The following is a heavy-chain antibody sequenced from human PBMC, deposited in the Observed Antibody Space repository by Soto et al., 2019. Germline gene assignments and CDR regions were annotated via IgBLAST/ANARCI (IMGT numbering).Heavy chain of an antibody. Sequence: GGSLRLSCAVSGFTFSSYGMHWVRQAPGKGLEWVSDIWFGGSTDSNAASVKGRFTISRDNAKNNRCLHMKSLRSEDTAVYYWARDWRIYYPFLSGYYQAYCFAMDVWGQGTTVTVSS. J-gene: IGHJ6*02. D-gene: IGHD3-9*01. CDR1: GFTFSSYG. CDR3: ARDWRIYYPFLSGYYQAYCFAMDV. CDR2: IWFGGSTD. V-gene: IGHV3-33*01.